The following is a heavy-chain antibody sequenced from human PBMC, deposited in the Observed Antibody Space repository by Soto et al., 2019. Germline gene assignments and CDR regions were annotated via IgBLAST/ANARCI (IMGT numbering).Heavy chain of an antibody. CDR2: IIPILGIA. CDR1: GGTFSSYT. CDR3: ARSSGVIPYYFDY. J-gene: IGHJ4*02. D-gene: IGHD3-10*01. Sequence: ASVKVSCKASGGTFSSYTISWVRQAPGQGLEWMGRIIPILGIANYAQKFQGRVTITADKSTSTAYMELSSLRSEDTAVYYCARSSGVIPYYFDYWGQGTLVTSPQ. V-gene: IGHV1-69*02.